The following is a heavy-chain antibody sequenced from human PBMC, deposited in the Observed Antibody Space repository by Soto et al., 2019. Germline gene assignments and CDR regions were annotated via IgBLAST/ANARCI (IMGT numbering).Heavy chain of an antibody. J-gene: IGHJ6*03. CDR1: GGSFSGYY. CDR2: IHHSGST. Sequence: PSETLSRTCAVYGGSFSGYYCNWIRQPPGKGLEWIGDIHHSGSTNYNPSLKSRVAISVDTSNDQSSLKLTSVTAADTAVYYCARADGSPYYMDVWGTGTTVTVSS. CDR3: ARADGSPYYMDV. V-gene: IGHV4-34*01.